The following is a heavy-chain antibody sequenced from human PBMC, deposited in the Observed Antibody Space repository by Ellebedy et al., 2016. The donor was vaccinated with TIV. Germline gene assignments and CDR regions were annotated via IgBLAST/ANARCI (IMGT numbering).Heavy chain of an antibody. J-gene: IGHJ4*02. CDR1: GYTFISCG. CDR3: ARWLQGFDY. CDR2: ISPYNGKT. D-gene: IGHD5-24*01. V-gene: IGHV1-18*04. Sequence: AASVKVSCKASGYTFISCGISWVRQAPGQGLEWMGWISPYNGKTDYAQNLQGRVTMTTDTSTSTAYMELRSLRSDDTAVYYCARWLQGFDYWGQGTLVTVSS.